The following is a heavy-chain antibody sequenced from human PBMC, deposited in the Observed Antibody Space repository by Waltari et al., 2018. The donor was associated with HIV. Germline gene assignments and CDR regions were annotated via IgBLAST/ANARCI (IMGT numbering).Heavy chain of an antibody. Sequence: EVQLVESGGGLVKPGGSLRLPCVASGFTFSSYSMNWVRQAPGKGLEWVSSMSSSSSYIYYADSVKGRFTISRDNAKTSLYLQMNSLRAEDTAVYYCARAREGWFDPWGQGTLVTVSS. CDR1: GFTFSSYS. V-gene: IGHV3-21*01. CDR2: MSSSSSYI. CDR3: ARAREGWFDP. J-gene: IGHJ5*02.